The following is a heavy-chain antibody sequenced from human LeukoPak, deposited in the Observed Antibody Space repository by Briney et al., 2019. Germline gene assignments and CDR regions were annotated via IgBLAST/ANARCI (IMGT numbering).Heavy chain of an antibody. D-gene: IGHD6-13*01. Sequence: GGSLRLSCAASGFTFSGSAMHWVHQASGKGLEWVGRIRSKANSYARAYAASVKGRFTISRDDSKNTACLQMNSLKTEDTAVYYCTRAGGSSWYGGDYWGQGTLVTVSS. V-gene: IGHV3-73*01. CDR1: GFTFSGSA. CDR3: TRAGGSSWYGGDY. CDR2: IRSKANSYAR. J-gene: IGHJ4*02.